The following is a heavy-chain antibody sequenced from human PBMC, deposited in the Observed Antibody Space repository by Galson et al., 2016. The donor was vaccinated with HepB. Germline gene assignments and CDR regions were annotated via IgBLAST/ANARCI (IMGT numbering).Heavy chain of an antibody. V-gene: IGHV4-61*02. J-gene: IGHJ4*02. CDR3: ASEFTY. Sequence: TLSLTCTVSGGSITGDTYYWSWIRQPAGKGLEWIGRIYTSGRTNYNPSLESRVTLSLDTSRNQFSLTLSSVTAADTAVYYCASEFTYWCQGTLVTVSA. D-gene: IGHD3-10*01. CDR2: IYTSGRT. CDR1: GGSITGDTYY.